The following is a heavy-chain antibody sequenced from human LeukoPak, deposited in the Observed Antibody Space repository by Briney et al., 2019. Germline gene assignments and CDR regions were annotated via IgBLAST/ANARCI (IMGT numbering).Heavy chain of an antibody. V-gene: IGHV1-2*02. CDR3: ARAWYSSSWSPGGLNY. CDR1: GYTFTGYY. Sequence: GASVKVSCKASGYTFTGYYMHWVRQAPGQGLEWMGWINPNSGDTNYAQKFQGRVTMTRDTSISTAYMELSRLRSDDTAVYYCARAWYSSSWSPGGLNYWGQGTLVTVSS. CDR2: INPNSGDT. D-gene: IGHD6-13*01. J-gene: IGHJ4*02.